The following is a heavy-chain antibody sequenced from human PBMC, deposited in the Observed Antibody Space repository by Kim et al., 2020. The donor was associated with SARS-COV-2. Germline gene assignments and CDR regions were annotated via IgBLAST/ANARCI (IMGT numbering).Heavy chain of an antibody. CDR3: ARGRYSSGIRYYFDH. V-gene: IGHV1-18*04. J-gene: IGHJ4*02. CDR2: ISTYNGNT. Sequence: ASVKVSCKPSGYTFTSYGITWVRQAPGQGLEWMGWISTYNGNTKYAQKLQDRVTMTTDTSTSTAYMELRSLRSDDTAVYYCARGRYSSGIRYYFDHWGQGTLVTVSS. D-gene: IGHD5-18*01. CDR1: GYTFTSYG.